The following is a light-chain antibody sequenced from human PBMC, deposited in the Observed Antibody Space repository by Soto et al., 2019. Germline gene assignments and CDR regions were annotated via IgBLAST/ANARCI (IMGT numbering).Light chain of an antibody. CDR3: AAWDDYMSIPA. Sequence: QSVLTQPPSASVPPGQRVTLSCSGSSSNIGSDTVTWFQQLPGTDPKLLIISNNQRPSGVPDRFSGSKSGTSASLAISGLQSDDEAEYYCAAWDDYMSIPAFGGGTKLTVL. J-gene: IGLJ2*01. CDR1: SSNIGSDT. CDR2: SNN. V-gene: IGLV1-44*01.